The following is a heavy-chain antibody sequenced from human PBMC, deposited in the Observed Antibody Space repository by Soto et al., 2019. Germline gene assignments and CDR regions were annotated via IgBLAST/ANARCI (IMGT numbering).Heavy chain of an antibody. CDR2: IYPGDSDT. CDR1: GYNFASYW. J-gene: IGHJ4*02. V-gene: IGHV5-51*01. D-gene: IGHD3-22*01. CDR3: ALNSYDSSGYYYLDH. Sequence: GESLKISCKGSGYNFASYWIGWVRQMPGKGLEWMGIIYPGDSDTTYSPSFQGQVTISADKSITTAYLQWSSLKASDTAMYYCALNSYDSSGYYYLDHWGQGTLVTVFS.